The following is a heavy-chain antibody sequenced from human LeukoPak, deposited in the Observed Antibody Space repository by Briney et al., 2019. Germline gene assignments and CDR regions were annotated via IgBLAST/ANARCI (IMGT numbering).Heavy chain of an antibody. CDR2: MNPNSGNT. CDR3: ARVGGPSHYGGKTYYMDV. D-gene: IGHD4-23*01. CDR1: GYTFTSYD. V-gene: IGHV1-8*01. Sequence: GASVKVSCKASGYTFTSYDINWVRQATGQGLEWMGWMNPNSGNTGYAQKFQGRVTMTRNTSISTAYMELSSLRSEDTAVYYCARVGGPSHYGGKTYYMDVWGKGTTVTISS. J-gene: IGHJ6*03.